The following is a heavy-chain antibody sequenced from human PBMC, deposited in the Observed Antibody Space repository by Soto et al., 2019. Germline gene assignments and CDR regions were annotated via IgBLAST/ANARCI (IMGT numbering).Heavy chain of an antibody. J-gene: IGHJ3*02. CDR1: GFTFDDYA. D-gene: IGHD6-13*01. V-gene: IGHV3-9*01. CDR3: AKVPGYSSSWDAFDI. CDR2: ISWNSGSL. Sequence: EVQLVESGGGLVQPGRSLRLSCAASGFTFDDYAMHWVRQAPGKGLEWVSGISWNSGSLGYADSVMGRFTISRDNAKNSLYLQMNSLRAEDTALYYCAKVPGYSSSWDAFDIWGQGTMVTVSS.